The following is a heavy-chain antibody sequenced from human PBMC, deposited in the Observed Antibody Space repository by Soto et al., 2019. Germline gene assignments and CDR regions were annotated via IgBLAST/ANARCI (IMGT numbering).Heavy chain of an antibody. Sequence: QLQLQESGPGLVKPSETLSLTCTVSGGSISSSSYYWGWIRQPPGKGLEWIGSIYYSGSTYYNPSLKSRVTISVDTSKNQSSLKLSSVTAADTAVYNCARHADDYGDYEGDYWGQGTLVTVSS. V-gene: IGHV4-39*01. D-gene: IGHD4-17*01. CDR3: ARHADDYGDYEGDY. CDR1: GGSISSSSYY. CDR2: IYYSGST. J-gene: IGHJ4*02.